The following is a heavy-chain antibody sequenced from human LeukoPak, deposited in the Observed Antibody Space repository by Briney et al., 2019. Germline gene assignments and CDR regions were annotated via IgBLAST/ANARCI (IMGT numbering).Heavy chain of an antibody. CDR3: ARDLGSSDFDY. Sequence: PGRSLRLSCAASGFTFSSYGMHWVRQAPGKGLEWVAVIWYDGSNKYYADSVKGRFTISRDNSKNTLYLQMNSLRAEDTAAYYCARDLGSSDFDYWGQGTLVTVSS. J-gene: IGHJ4*02. CDR1: GFTFSSYG. V-gene: IGHV3-33*01. D-gene: IGHD7-27*01. CDR2: IWYDGSNK.